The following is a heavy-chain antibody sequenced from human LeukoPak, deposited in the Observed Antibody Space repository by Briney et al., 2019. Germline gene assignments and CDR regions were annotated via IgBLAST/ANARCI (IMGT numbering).Heavy chain of an antibody. CDR1: GFTFTAYA. CDR2: MSSDVRDT. Sequence: GGSLTLSCAASGFTFTAYAMHWVSQAPGKVVECVSSMSSDVRDTHYADSVKGRFTISRDNSKNTLYLQMGSLIAEGMSVYYCARERLLNNNGNSVDYWGQRTMVTVSS. V-gene: IGHV3-64*02. J-gene: IGHJ4*02. CDR3: ARERLLNNNGNSVDY. D-gene: IGHD1-7*01.